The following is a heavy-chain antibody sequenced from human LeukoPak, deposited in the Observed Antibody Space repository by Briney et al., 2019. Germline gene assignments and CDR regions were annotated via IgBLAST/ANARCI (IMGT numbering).Heavy chain of an antibody. J-gene: IGHJ3*02. Sequence: ASVKVSCKASGYTFTSYGISGVRQAPGQGLEWMGWISAYNGNTNYAQKIQGRVTMTTDTSTSTAYMEPRSLRSDDTAVYYCARVAQNYYDSSGYDAFDIWGQGTMVTVSS. CDR3: ARVAQNYYDSSGYDAFDI. V-gene: IGHV1-18*01. D-gene: IGHD3-22*01. CDR1: GYTFTSYG. CDR2: ISAYNGNT.